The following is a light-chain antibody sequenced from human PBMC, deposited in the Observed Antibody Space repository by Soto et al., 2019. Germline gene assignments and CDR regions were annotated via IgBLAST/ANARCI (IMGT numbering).Light chain of an antibody. Sequence: EIVMTQSPDTLSLSPGERATLSCRASQSVSSNVAWYQQIPGQTPRLLIYGASTRATGIPARFSGSGSGTEFTLTISSLQSEDFAVYFCQQYNNWITFGQGTRLEIK. CDR3: QQYNNWIT. V-gene: IGKV3-15*01. J-gene: IGKJ5*01. CDR2: GAS. CDR1: QSVSSN.